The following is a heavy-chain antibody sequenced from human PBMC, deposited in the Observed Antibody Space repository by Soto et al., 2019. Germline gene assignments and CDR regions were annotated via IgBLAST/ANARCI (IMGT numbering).Heavy chain of an antibody. Sequence: GGSLRLSCAASGFTFSSYAMSWVRQAPGKGLEWVSAISGSGGSTYYADSVKGRFTISRDNSKNTLYLQMNSLRAEDTAVYYCAKDGFLEWLPHYYYGMDVWGQGATVP. V-gene: IGHV3-23*01. CDR3: AKDGFLEWLPHYYYGMDV. D-gene: IGHD3-3*01. J-gene: IGHJ6*02. CDR1: GFTFSSYA. CDR2: ISGSGGST.